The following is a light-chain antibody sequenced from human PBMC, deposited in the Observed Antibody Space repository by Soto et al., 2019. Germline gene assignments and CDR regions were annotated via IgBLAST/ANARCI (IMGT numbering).Light chain of an antibody. CDR2: RAT. J-gene: IGLJ1*01. CDR1: TGAVTGDHY. Sequence: QAVVTHEPSLTVSPGGTVTLTCASNTGAVTGDHYPNWFQQKPGQAPRTLIYRATNRYSWTPARFSGSLLGGKAALTLSAVQPEDEADYYCLLAYGSTYVFGPGTKLTVL. CDR3: LLAYGSTYV. V-gene: IGLV7-43*01.